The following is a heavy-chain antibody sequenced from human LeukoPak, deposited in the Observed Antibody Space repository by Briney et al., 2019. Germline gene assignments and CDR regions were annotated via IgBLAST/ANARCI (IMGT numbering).Heavy chain of an antibody. D-gene: IGHD5-18*01. CDR2: ISAYNGNT. V-gene: IGHV1-18*01. J-gene: IGHJ4*02. CDR3: ARDLSTPHRGYSYGFGY. Sequence: ASVKDPCKASGYTFTSYGISWVRQAPGQGLEWMGWISAYNGNTNYAQKLQGRVTMTTDTSTSTANMELRSLRSDDTAVYYCARDLSTPHRGYSYGFGYWGQGTLVTVSS. CDR1: GYTFTSYG.